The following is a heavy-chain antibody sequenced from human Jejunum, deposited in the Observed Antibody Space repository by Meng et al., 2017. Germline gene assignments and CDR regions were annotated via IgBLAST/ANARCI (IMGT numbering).Heavy chain of an antibody. D-gene: IGHD6-19*01. CDR3: ARKGGTYSTGHFPYFDY. J-gene: IGHJ4*02. CDR2: IFGTGTS. Sequence: QVPRQGSGQGLVNHSGTLSLNCAVSGESISSANCWSWVRQHPGKGPEWIGDIFGTGTSNYSPSPRSRVAIYMDKSKNQFSLSLNSVTAADTAVYYCARKGGTYSTGHFPYFDYWGQGTLVTVSS. V-gene: IGHV4-4*02. CDR1: GESISSANC.